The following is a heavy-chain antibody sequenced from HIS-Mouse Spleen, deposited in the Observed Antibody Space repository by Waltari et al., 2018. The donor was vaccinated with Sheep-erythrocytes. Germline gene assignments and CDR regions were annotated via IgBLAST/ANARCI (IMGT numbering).Heavy chain of an antibody. CDR3: ARAVAGTPDAFDI. J-gene: IGHJ3*02. CDR2: IKQDESEK. Sequence: EVQLVESGGGLVQPGGSLRLSGAGSGFTFSRQWMGWVRQAPGKGLEWVANIKQDESEKYYVDSVKGRFTISRDNAKNSLYLQMNSLRAEDTAVYYCARAVAGTPDAFDIWGQGTMVTVSS. CDR1: GFTFSRQW. D-gene: IGHD1-7*01. V-gene: IGHV3-7*01.